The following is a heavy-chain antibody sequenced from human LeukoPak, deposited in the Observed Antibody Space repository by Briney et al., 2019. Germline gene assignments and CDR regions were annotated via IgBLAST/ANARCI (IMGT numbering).Heavy chain of an antibody. J-gene: IGHJ3*02. CDR3: ATLADSSSWYNDAFDI. D-gene: IGHD6-13*01. CDR2: ISAYNGNT. V-gene: IGHV1-18*01. CDR1: GYTFTSYG. Sequence: ASVKVSCKASGYTFTSYGISWVRQAPGQGLEWMGWISAYNGNTNYAQKLQGRVTMTTDTSTSTAYMELRSLRSDDTAVYYCATLADSSSWYNDAFDIWGQGTMVIVSS.